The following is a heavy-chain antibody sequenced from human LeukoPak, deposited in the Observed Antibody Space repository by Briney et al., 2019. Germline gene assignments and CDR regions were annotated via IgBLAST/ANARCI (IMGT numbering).Heavy chain of an antibody. CDR1: GGSISSYC. V-gene: IGHV4-59*08. CDR2: IYYSGST. CDR3: ARHEGAKSDAFDI. Sequence: SETLSLTCTVSGGSISSYCWSWIRQPPGKGLEWIGYIYYSGSTNYNPSLKSRVTISVDTSKNQFSLKLSSVTAADTAVYYCARHEGAKSDAFDIWGQGTMVTVSS. J-gene: IGHJ3*02.